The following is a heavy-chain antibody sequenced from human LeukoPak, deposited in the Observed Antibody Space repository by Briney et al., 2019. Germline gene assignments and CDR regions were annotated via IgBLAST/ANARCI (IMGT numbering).Heavy chain of an antibody. D-gene: IGHD6-19*01. CDR2: IYHDGST. CDR1: XGSXSSXNW. CDR3: ARGRRTSSGKSAFDY. Sequence: SLXWAVSXGSXSSXNWWIWVRXSPXKGRXXIGEIYHDGSTNYNPSLKSRVTISMDKSKNQLSLKLNFVTAADTAVYYCARGRRTSSGKSAFDYWGQGTLVTVSS. V-gene: IGHV4-4*02. J-gene: IGHJ4*02.